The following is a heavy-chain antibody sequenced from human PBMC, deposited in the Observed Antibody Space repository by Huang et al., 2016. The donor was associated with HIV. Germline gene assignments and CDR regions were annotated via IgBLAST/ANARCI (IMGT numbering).Heavy chain of an antibody. CDR3: ARTEMEYYYGSSGYYPDY. CDR1: GFDFSKYR. CDR2: ISGTSSNI. D-gene: IGHD3-22*01. J-gene: IGHJ4*02. V-gene: IGHV3-48*01. Sequence: EVQLVESGGALVQPGGSLKLSCVVSGFDFSKYRMNWVRQAPGKGLEWVSYISGTSSNIYYADSVKGRFTSSRDNAKNSVFLQMRSLRAEDTALYYCARTEMEYYYGSSGYYPDYWGQGTQVTVSS.